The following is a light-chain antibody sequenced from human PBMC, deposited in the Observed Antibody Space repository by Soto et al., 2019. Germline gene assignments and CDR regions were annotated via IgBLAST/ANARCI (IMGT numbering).Light chain of an antibody. CDR2: KAS. CDR3: QHYNGYSEA. CDR1: HTISSW. Sequence: IHMTQSPSTLSGSVGDRVTITCRASHTISSWLAWYQQKPGKAPKLLIYKASSLKSGVPSRFSGSGSGTEFTLTISSLQPDDFATYYCQHYNGYSEAFGQGTKVDIK. V-gene: IGKV1-5*03. J-gene: IGKJ1*01.